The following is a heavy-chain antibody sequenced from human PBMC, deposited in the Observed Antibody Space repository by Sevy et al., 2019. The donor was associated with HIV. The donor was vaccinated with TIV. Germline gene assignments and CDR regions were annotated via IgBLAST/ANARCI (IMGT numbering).Heavy chain of an antibody. D-gene: IGHD3-9*01. Sequence: SETLSLTCSVSAGSISSYYWSWIRQPPGKELEWIGYIYYSGTTDYNPSLKSRVTISQDKSKKVFSLRLRSVTAADTAVYYCARDNAILTPRAFDIWGQGTMVTVSS. CDR1: AGSISSYY. CDR2: IYYSGTT. V-gene: IGHV4-59*13. CDR3: ARDNAILTPRAFDI. J-gene: IGHJ3*02.